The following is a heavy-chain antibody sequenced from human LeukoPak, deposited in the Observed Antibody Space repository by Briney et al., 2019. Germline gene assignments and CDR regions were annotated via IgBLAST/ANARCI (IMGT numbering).Heavy chain of an antibody. D-gene: IGHD7-27*01. Sequence: GGSLRLSCAASGFTFSTYGMHWVRQAPGKGLEWVAYIQYDGSNQQYADSVKGRFIISRDNSKNTLYLQMNSLRAEATAVYYCAKQANWGWGSAFDIWGQGTMVTVSS. CDR1: GFTFSTYG. CDR2: IQYDGSNQ. CDR3: AKQANWGWGSAFDI. V-gene: IGHV3-30*02. J-gene: IGHJ3*02.